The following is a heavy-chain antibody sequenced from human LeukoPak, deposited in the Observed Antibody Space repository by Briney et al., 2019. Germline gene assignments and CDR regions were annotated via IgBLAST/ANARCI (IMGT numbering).Heavy chain of an antibody. CDR3: ETMINYRPFDY. CDR1: GFTFSSYT. Sequence: GGSLRLSCAASGFTFSSYTMHWVRQAPGTGLQWVAVISYDGNNKFYADSVRGRFTISRDSSKNTLYLEMNSLRPEDTATRKGETMINYRPFDYWGQGTLVTVSS. J-gene: IGHJ4*02. V-gene: IGHV3-30*04. D-gene: IGHD3-16*01. CDR2: ISYDGNNK.